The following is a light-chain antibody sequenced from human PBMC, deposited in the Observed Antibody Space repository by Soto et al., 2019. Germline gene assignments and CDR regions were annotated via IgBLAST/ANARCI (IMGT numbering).Light chain of an antibody. CDR2: EVS. J-gene: IGLJ2*01. Sequence: QSALTQPPSASGSPGQSVTISCTGTSSDVGGYNYVSWYQQHPGKAPKLMIYEVSKRPSGVPDRFSGSKSGNTASLTVSGLQAEDEADYYCSSYAGSNNLHVVFGGGTQVTVL. V-gene: IGLV2-8*01. CDR1: SSDVGGYNY. CDR3: SSYAGSNNLHVV.